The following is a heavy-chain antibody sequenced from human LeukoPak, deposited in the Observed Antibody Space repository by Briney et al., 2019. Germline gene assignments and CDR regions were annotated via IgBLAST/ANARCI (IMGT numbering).Heavy chain of an antibody. D-gene: IGHD6-19*01. V-gene: IGHV1-46*01. CDR3: ARGRPGSGWSFDY. J-gene: IGHJ4*02. CDR2: INPSGGTT. CDR1: GYTFTTYN. Sequence: GASVKVSCKKSGYTFTTYNMHWVRQAPGQGLEWMGIINPSGGTTNYAQKFQGRVTMTRDTSTTTLYMELSSLRSEDTAVYYCARGRPGSGWSFDYWGQGTLVTVSS.